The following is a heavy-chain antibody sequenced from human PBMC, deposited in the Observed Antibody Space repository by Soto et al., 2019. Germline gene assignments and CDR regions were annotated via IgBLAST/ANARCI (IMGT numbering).Heavy chain of an antibody. D-gene: IGHD3-10*02. Sequence: QVQLQESGPGLVKPSQTLSLTCTVSGGSISTGGYYWNWIRQHPGKGLEWIGYFYYSGSTYSNPSLKSRVTISVNTAKNQFSLKLSSVTAADTAVYYCAGSVFHWGQGTMVTVSS. V-gene: IGHV4-31*03. CDR1: GGSISTGGYY. CDR3: AGSVFH. J-gene: IGHJ4*02. CDR2: FYYSGST.